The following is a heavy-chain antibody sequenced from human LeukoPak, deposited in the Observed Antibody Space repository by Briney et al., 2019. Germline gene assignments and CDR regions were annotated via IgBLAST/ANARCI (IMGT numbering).Heavy chain of an antibody. V-gene: IGHV1-2*02. CDR3: ARVSIPAGTNWYFDL. J-gene: IGHJ2*01. CDR1: GYTFTGYY. D-gene: IGHD1-26*01. Sequence: ASVKVSCKASGYTFTGYYMHWVRQAPRQGLEWMGWINPNSGGTNYAQKFQGRVTMTRDTSISTAYMELSRLRSDDTAVYYCARVSIPAGTNWYFDLWGRGTLVTVSS. CDR2: INPNSGGT.